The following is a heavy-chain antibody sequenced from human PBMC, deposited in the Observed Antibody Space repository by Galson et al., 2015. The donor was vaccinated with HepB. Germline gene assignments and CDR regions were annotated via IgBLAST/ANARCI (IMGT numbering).Heavy chain of an antibody. CDR3: AKGISSLGLELDY. D-gene: IGHD1-1*01. CDR2: VRSDASNN. J-gene: IGHJ4*02. V-gene: IGHV3-33*06. CDR1: RGCCSSYR. Sequence: AASRGCCSSYRLGYVRQGSVTGLEGAAVVRSDASNNYHADSVKGRFTISRDNSKNTLYLQMNSLRAEDTAVYYCAKGISSLGLELDYWGQGTLVTVSS.